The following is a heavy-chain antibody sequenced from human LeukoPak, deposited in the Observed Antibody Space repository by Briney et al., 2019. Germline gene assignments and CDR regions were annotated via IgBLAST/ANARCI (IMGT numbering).Heavy chain of an antibody. CDR2: MNPNSGNT. D-gene: IGHD4-17*01. Sequence: ASVKVSCKASGGTFSSYDINWVRQATGQGLEWMGWMNPNSGNTGYAQKFQGRVTMTRNTSISTAYMELSSLRSEGTAVYYCARNSGDYDNWFDPWGQGTLVTVSS. V-gene: IGHV1-8*02. J-gene: IGHJ5*02. CDR1: GGTFSSYD. CDR3: ARNSGDYDNWFDP.